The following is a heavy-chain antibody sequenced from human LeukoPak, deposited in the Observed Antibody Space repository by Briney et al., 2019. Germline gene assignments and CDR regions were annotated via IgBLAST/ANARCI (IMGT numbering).Heavy chain of an antibody. J-gene: IGHJ5*02. CDR2: ISDTGNT. CDR3: ARDQMGANWFDP. CDR1: GFTLSSYA. D-gene: IGHD1-26*01. Sequence: GGSLRLSCAASGFTLSSYAMSWVRQAPGKGLEWVSAISDTGNTYHADSVKGRFTISRDNAKNSLYLQMNSLRAEDTAVYYCARDQMGANWFDPWGQGTLVTVSS. V-gene: IGHV3-23*01.